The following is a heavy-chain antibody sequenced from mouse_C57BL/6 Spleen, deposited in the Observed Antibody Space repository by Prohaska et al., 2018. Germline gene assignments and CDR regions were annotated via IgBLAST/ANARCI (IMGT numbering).Heavy chain of an antibody. CDR1: GYSFTGYY. V-gene: IGHV1-42*01. Sequence: SVKISCKASGYSFTGYYMNWVKQSPEKSLEWIGEINPSTGGTTYNQKFKAKATLTVDKSSSTAYMQLKSLTSEDSAVYYCARWYYGRVYFDYWGQGTTLTVSS. CDR3: ARWYYGRVYFDY. J-gene: IGHJ2*01. CDR2: INPSTGGT. D-gene: IGHD1-1*01.